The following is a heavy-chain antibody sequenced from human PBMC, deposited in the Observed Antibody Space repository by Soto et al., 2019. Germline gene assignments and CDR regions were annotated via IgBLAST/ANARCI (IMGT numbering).Heavy chain of an antibody. CDR1: GYTFTSYG. CDR3: ARDSTLKYSSGWYGTFDY. V-gene: IGHV1-18*04. J-gene: IGHJ4*02. CDR2: ISAYNGNT. Sequence: QVQLVQSGAEVKKPGASVKVSCKASGYTFTSYGISWVRQAPGQGLEWMGWISAYNGNTNYAQKLQSRVTMTTDTSTSTAYMELRSLRSDDTAVYYCARDSTLKYSSGWYGTFDYWGQGTLVTVSS. D-gene: IGHD6-19*01.